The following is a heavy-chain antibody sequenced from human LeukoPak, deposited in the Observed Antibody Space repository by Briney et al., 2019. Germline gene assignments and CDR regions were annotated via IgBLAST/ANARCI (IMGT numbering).Heavy chain of an antibody. D-gene: IGHD3-22*01. V-gene: IGHV1-69*06. CDR2: IIPIFGTA. CDR1: GGTFSSYA. CDR3: ARERDSSGYPFDP. J-gene: IGHJ5*02. Sequence: VASVTVSCKASGGTFSSYAISWVRQAPGQGLEWMGGIIPIFGTANYAQKFQGRVTITADKSTSTAYMELSSLRSEDTAVYYCARERDSSGYPFDPWGQGTLVTVSS.